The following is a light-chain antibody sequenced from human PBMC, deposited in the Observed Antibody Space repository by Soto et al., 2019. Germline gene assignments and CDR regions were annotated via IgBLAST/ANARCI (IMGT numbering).Light chain of an antibody. V-gene: IGKV1-5*03. Sequence: DIQMTQSPSTLSASVGDRVTITCRASQTISTLLAWYQQRPGKAPNLLIYKASSLESGVPSRFSGSGSGTECTLTISSLQPDDFATYFCQQYSTYTWTFGQGTKVEVK. CDR2: KAS. CDR1: QTISTL. CDR3: QQYSTYTWT. J-gene: IGKJ1*01.